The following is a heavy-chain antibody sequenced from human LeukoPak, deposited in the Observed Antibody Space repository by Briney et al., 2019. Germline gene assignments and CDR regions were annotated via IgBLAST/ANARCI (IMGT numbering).Heavy chain of an antibody. CDR3: ARDSRWVAVE. CDR2: IYTIWST. Sequence: PSDTLSLTCTVSGGSINRYHGICIPHPAGKGLERIGRIYTIWSTNYNPSLKSRVTMSVDTSKNQFSLKLSSVTAADTAVYYCARDSRWVAVEWGQGTLVKVCS. D-gene: IGHD6-19*01. CDR1: GGSINRYH. V-gene: IGHV4-4*07. J-gene: IGHJ4*02.